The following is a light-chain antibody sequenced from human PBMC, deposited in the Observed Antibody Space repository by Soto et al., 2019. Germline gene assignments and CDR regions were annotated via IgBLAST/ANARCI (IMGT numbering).Light chain of an antibody. CDR3: NSLSATGTSYV. CDR2: EVT. CDR1: SGDVGSYNH. Sequence: QSALTQPASVSESPGQSIAISCTGTSGDVGSYNHVSWYQQYPGKAPKLMIYEVTNWPSGVSDRFSGSKSGSTASLTISGLQAEDEADYYCNSLSATGTSYVYGTGTKLTVL. J-gene: IGLJ1*01. V-gene: IGLV2-14*01.